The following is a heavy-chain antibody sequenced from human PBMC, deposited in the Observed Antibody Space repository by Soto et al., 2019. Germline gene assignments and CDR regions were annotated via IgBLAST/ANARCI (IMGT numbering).Heavy chain of an antibody. V-gene: IGHV5-51*01. CDR2: IYPSDSDT. CDR1: GYSFTTYW. Sequence: PGESLKISCKGSGYSFTTYWIGWVLQMPGKGLEWMGIIYPSDSDTRYSPSFQGQVTISADKSISTAYLQWSSLKASDTAMYYCVTQSTVAGTVFDYWGQGTRVTVPS. J-gene: IGHJ4*02. CDR3: VTQSTVAGTVFDY. D-gene: IGHD6-19*01.